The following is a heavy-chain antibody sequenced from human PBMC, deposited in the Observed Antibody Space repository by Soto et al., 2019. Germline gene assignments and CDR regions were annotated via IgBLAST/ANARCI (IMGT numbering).Heavy chain of an antibody. CDR3: ARDHGNYYYYYSGMDV. Sequence: PGGSLRLSCAASGFTFSSYEMNWVRQAPGKGLEWVSYISSSGSTIYYADSVKGRFTISRDNAKNSLYLQMNSLRAEDTAVYYCARDHGNYYYYYSGMDVWGQGPTVTVSS. CDR1: GFTFSSYE. D-gene: IGHD1-1*01. J-gene: IGHJ6*02. CDR2: ISSSGSTI. V-gene: IGHV3-48*03.